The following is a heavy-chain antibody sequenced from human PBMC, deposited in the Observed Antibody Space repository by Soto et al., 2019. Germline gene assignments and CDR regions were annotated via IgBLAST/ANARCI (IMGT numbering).Heavy chain of an antibody. D-gene: IGHD3-9*01. Sequence: GGSLRLSCAASGFTFSSYSMNWVRQAPGKGLEWVSYISSSSSTIYYADSVKGRFTISRDNAKNSLYLQMNSLRDEDTAVYYCARESTPYYHLLTVHYRGQGTLGTLPS. CDR1: GFTFSSYS. V-gene: IGHV3-48*02. J-gene: IGHJ4*02. CDR3: ARESTPYYHLLTVHY. CDR2: ISSSSSTI.